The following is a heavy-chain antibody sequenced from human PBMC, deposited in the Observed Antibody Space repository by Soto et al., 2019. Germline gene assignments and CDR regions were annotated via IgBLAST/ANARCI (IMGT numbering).Heavy chain of an antibody. CDR3: ARPPPGQAPLYPPRLDF. J-gene: IGHJ4*02. Sequence: SETLSLTCTASGGSISSSSYYSGCFRQTPGRGLEWIAGLYYTGSNFYNPSLKNRVSISVDTSKNQFSLNVYSVTAADTAVYYCARPPPGQAPLYPPRLDFWGQGVKVTVSS. CDR2: LYYTGSN. D-gene: IGHD2-2*02. CDR1: GGSISSSSYY. V-gene: IGHV4-39*01.